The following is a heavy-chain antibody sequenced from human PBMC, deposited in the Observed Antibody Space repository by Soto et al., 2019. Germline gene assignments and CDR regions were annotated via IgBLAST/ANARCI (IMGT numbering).Heavy chain of an antibody. V-gene: IGHV3-11*05. CDR2: ISSSSSYT. Sequence: GGSLRLSCAASGFTFSDYYMSWIRQAPGKGLEWVSYISSSSSYTNYADSVKGRFTISRDNAKNSLYLQMNSLRAEDTAVYYCARDSYSSSWYLPQAYYYYGMDVWGQGTTVTVSS. D-gene: IGHD6-13*01. CDR1: GFTFSDYY. J-gene: IGHJ6*02. CDR3: ARDSYSSSWYLPQAYYYYGMDV.